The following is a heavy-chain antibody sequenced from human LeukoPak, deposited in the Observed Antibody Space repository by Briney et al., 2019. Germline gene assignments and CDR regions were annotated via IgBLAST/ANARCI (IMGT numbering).Heavy chain of an antibody. V-gene: IGHV5-51*01. J-gene: IGHJ3*02. D-gene: IGHD3-22*01. CDR3: ARQAYGSHFDAFDI. CDR2: IYPDDSET. CDR1: GYRFTTDY. Sequence: GESLKISCKASGYRFTTDYIGRVRQMPGKGLEWMGIIYPDDSETNYSPSFQGHVSMSVDKSITTAYLQWSSLKASDTAIYYCARQAYGSHFDAFDIWGQGTMVTVSS.